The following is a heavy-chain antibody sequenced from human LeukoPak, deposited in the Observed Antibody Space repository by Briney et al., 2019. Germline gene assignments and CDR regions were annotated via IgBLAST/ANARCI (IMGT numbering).Heavy chain of an antibody. CDR1: GGSISSYY. CDR2: IYHSGST. Sequence: KSSETLSLTCTVSGGSISSYYWSWIRQPPGKGLEWIGKIYHSGSTNYNPSLKSRVTISVDKSKNQFSLKLSSVTAADTAVYYCAREVASYYFDYWGQGTLVTVSS. J-gene: IGHJ4*02. V-gene: IGHV4-59*12. D-gene: IGHD2-2*01. CDR3: AREVASYYFDY.